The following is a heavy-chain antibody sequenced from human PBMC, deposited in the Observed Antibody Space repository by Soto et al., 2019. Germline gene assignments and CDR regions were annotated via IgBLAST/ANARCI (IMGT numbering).Heavy chain of an antibody. D-gene: IGHD3-16*01. J-gene: IGHJ4*02. CDR1: GFRFKSFV. CDR3: ARWGTTGGFDL. Sequence: QLQLVESGGGVVQPGTSLRLSCAHSGFRFKSFVMHWVRQAPGKGLEWVAFTSYDGSNKDYGDSVKGRFTVSRDNSQNTLLLQTDFLRPEDTALYYCARWGTTGGFDLWGQGPLVSVSS. CDR2: TSYDGSNK. V-gene: IGHV3-30*19.